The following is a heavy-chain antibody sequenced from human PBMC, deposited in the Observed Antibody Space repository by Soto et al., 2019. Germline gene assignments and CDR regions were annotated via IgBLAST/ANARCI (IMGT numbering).Heavy chain of an antibody. CDR3: ASHLRGYSGYDQYNWFDP. D-gene: IGHD5-12*01. J-gene: IGHJ5*02. V-gene: IGHV4-39*01. Sequence: PSETLSLTCSVSGASISSTSFYRGGVRQPPGKGLQGIGCIHYTGNTDYSPSLKSRVTISVDTSKSQLSLTLSSVTAADTAVYYCASHLRGYSGYDQYNWFDPWGQGTLVTVSS. CDR1: GASISSTSFY. CDR2: IHYTGNT.